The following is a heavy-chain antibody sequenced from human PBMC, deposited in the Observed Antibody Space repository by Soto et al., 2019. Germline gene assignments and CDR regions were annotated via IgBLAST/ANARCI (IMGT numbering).Heavy chain of an antibody. CDR3: ATWHEREHAYDV. CDR1: GLTVSGEKY. V-gene: IGHV3-53*01. D-gene: IGHD1-1*01. Sequence: ESGGGLMQPGESLRLSCAASGLTVSGEKYVAWVRQAPGKGLEWVSALYDVDGSFYADSVKGRFTTSSDSSKTTVYLQMNGLRPDDTAVYYCATWHEREHAYDVWGQGTTVTVSS. CDR2: LYDVDGS. J-gene: IGHJ3*01.